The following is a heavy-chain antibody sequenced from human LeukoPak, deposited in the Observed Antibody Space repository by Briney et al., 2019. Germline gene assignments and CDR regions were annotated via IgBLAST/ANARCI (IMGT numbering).Heavy chain of an antibody. J-gene: IGHJ4*02. Sequence: GASVKVSCKASGYTFTGYYMHWVRQAPGQGLEGMGWINPNSGGTNYAQKFQGRVTMTRDTSISTAYMELSRLRSDDTAVYYCARGYYGSGSYSKGDYWGQGTLVTVSS. D-gene: IGHD3-10*01. CDR2: INPNSGGT. V-gene: IGHV1-2*02. CDR1: GYTFTGYY. CDR3: ARGYYGSGSYSKGDY.